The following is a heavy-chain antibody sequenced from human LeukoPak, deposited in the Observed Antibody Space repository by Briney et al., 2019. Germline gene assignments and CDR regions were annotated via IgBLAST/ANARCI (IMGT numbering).Heavy chain of an antibody. J-gene: IGHJ5*02. D-gene: IGHD6-19*01. CDR3: ARERAQQWLARGGFDP. Sequence: SETLSLTCTVSGGSISSNFWNWIRQPPGKGLEWIGYIYYSGSTNYNPSLKSRVSISVATSKNQFSLKLSSVTAADTAVYYCARERAQQWLARGGFDPWGQGTLVTVSS. CDR1: GGSISSNF. V-gene: IGHV4-59*01. CDR2: IYYSGST.